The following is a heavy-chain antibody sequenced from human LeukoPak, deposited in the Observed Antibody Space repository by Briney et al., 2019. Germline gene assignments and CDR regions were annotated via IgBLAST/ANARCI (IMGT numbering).Heavy chain of an antibody. CDR2: MSYSGPT. D-gene: IGHD3-10*01. J-gene: IGHJ4*02. CDR3: ANRGIYGYFNY. Sequence: NPSETLSLTCTVTGGSITDSTYYWGWVRQPPGKGLEWIGSMSYSGPTYYNPSLKSRVLISADTSKNQFSLRLTSVTAADTAVYYCANRGIYGYFNYWGQGTLVTVSS. CDR1: GGSITDSTYY. V-gene: IGHV4-39*01.